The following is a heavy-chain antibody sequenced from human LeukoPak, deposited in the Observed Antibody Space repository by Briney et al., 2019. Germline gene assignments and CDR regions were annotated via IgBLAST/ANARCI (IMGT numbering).Heavy chain of an antibody. V-gene: IGHV1-2*02. CDR3: ARAAAIVVVPPDY. CDR2: INPNSGGT. D-gene: IGHD3-22*01. CDR1: GYTFTGYY. J-gene: IGHJ4*02. Sequence: GASVKVSCKASGYTFTGYYMHWVRQAPGQGLEWMGWINPNSGGTNYAQKFQGRVTMTRDTSISTAYMELSRLRSDDTAVYYCARAAAIVVVPPDYWGQGTLVTVSS.